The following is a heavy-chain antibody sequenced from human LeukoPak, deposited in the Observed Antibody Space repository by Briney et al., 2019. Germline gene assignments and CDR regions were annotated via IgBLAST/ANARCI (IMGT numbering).Heavy chain of an antibody. CDR1: GFTFNKYG. Sequence: GGTLRLSCAASGFTFNKYGMSWVRQAPGKGLEWVASISATGSGTFYADSVKGRFPISRDNAKDTVYLHMNSLRADDTAIYYCAKDAFGGALGSGVWDYFAYGGEGPQVTVP. CDR2: ISATGSGT. CDR3: AKDAFGGALGSGVWDYFAY. V-gene: IGHV3-23*01. D-gene: IGHD3-16*01. J-gene: IGHJ4*02.